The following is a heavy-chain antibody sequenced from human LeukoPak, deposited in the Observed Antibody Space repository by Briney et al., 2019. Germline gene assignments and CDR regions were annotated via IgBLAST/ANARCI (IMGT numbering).Heavy chain of an antibody. J-gene: IGHJ4*02. CDR3: ARSLTPLTDVDTAMMGY. V-gene: IGHV1-69*02. CDR1: GGTFSSYT. CDR2: IIPILGIA. D-gene: IGHD5-18*01. Sequence: SVKVSCKASGGTFSSYTISWVRQAPGQGLEWMGRIIPILGIANYAQKFQGRVTITADKSTSTAYMELSSLRSEDTAVYYCARSLTPLTDVDTAMMGYWGQGTLVTVSS.